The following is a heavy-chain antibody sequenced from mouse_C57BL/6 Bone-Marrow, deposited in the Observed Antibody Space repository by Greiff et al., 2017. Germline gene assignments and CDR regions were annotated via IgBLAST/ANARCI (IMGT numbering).Heavy chain of an antibody. CDR2: IDPSSSYT. CDR1: GYTFTSYW. V-gene: IGHV1-50*01. J-gene: IGHJ4*01. Sequence: QVQLQQPGAELVKPGASVKLSCKASGYTFTSYWMQWVKQRPGQGLEWIGEIDPSSSYTNYNQKFKAKATLTVDTSSSTAYMQLSSLTSEDTAVYYCARAGWSYAMDYRGQETSVTVAS. CDR3: ARAGWSYAMDY. D-gene: IGHD2-3*01.